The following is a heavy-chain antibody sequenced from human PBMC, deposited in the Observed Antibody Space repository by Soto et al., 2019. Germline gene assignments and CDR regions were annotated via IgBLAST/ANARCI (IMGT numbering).Heavy chain of an antibody. CDR2: IYHSGST. D-gene: IGHD1-26*01. Sequence: SETLSLTCAVSGDSISSNNWWSWVRQPPGKGLEWIGEIYHSGSTNYNPSLKSRVTMSLDKSKNQFSLKLSSVTAADTALYFCARDGSSGNYFREFDYWGQGTLVTVSS. CDR3: ARDGSSGNYFREFDY. J-gene: IGHJ4*02. CDR1: GDSISSNNW. V-gene: IGHV4-4*02.